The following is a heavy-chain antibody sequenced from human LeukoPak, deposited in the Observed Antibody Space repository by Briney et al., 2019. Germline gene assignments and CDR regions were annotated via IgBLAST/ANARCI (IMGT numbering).Heavy chain of an antibody. D-gene: IGHD6-13*01. CDR1: GFTFDDYA. V-gene: IGHV3-9*01. Sequence: PGGSLRPSCAASGFTFDDYAMHWVRQAPGKGLEWVSGISWNSGSIGYADSVKGRFTISRDNAKNSLYLQMNSLRAEDTALYYCAKSAGYSSSSDGLYFDYWGQGTLVTVSS. CDR2: ISWNSGSI. J-gene: IGHJ4*02. CDR3: AKSAGYSSSSDGLYFDY.